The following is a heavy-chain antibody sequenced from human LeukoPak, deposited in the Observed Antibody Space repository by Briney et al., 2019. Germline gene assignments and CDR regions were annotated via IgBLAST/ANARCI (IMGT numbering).Heavy chain of an antibody. V-gene: IGHV1-69*13. CDR3: ARARVAGPFDY. D-gene: IGHD2-15*01. J-gene: IGHJ4*02. CDR2: IIPIFGTA. Sequence: SVKVSCKASGHTFTTYYVHLVRQAPGQGLEWTGGIIPIFGTANYAQKFQGRVTITADESTSTAYMELSSLRSEDTAVYYCARARVAGPFDYWGQGTLVTVSS. CDR1: GHTFTTYY.